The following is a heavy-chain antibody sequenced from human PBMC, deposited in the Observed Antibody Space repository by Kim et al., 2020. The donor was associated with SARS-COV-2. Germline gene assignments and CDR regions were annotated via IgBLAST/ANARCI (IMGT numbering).Heavy chain of an antibody. V-gene: IGHV3-64D*09. CDR2: INGNGGST. Sequence: GGSLRLSCSASGFTFSTYAMHWVRQAPGKGLQYVSAINGNGGSTYYADSVKGRFTISRDNSKNALNLQMSSLRAEDTAVYYCVRRTITGTTVFWYFDLWGRGTLVTVSS. J-gene: IGHJ2*01. CDR1: GFTFSTYA. CDR3: VRRTITGTTVFWYFDL. D-gene: IGHD1-7*01.